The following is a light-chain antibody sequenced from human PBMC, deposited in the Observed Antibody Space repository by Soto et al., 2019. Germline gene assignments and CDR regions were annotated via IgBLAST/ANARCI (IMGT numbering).Light chain of an antibody. J-gene: IGKJ4*01. CDR3: QQRGNWPVT. V-gene: IGKV3-11*01. CDR2: DTT. Sequence: IVLTQSPATLSLSPGERATLSCRASQSVKSHVAWYQLKPGQSPRLLIFDTTNRATGTPTRFSGSGSGTDFTLTLSRREPEDFAVYYCQQRGNWPVTFGGGNKVEI. CDR1: QSVKSH.